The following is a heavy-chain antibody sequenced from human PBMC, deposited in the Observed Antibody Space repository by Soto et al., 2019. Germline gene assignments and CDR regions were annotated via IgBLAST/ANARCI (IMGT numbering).Heavy chain of an antibody. V-gene: IGHV3-74*01. J-gene: IGHJ3*02. CDR2: ISPDGTIP. Sequence: EVQLVESGGGLVQPGGSLRLSCAVSGFTFSDYWMHWVRQAPGMGLVWVSTISPDGTIPDYADSVKGRLAISRDNAKSTLLLQINSLRPEDTAVYYCARFRGDAFDIWGQGTLVNASS. D-gene: IGHD3-10*01. CDR3: ARFRGDAFDI. CDR1: GFTFSDYW.